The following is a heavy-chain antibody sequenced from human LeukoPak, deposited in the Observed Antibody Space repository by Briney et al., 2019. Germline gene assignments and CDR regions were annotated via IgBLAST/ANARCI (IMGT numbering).Heavy chain of an antibody. J-gene: IGHJ4*02. Sequence: GGSLRLSCAASGFSFSTYGMHWVRQAPGKGLEWVAVISWDGSNKYYAETAKGRFTISSDNSKNTLYLQMNSLRAEDTAVYYCAKDLAPQSSSWPSDYWGQGTLVAVSS. V-gene: IGHV3-30*18. CDR2: ISWDGSNK. D-gene: IGHD6-13*01. CDR3: AKDLAPQSSSWPSDY. CDR1: GFSFSTYG.